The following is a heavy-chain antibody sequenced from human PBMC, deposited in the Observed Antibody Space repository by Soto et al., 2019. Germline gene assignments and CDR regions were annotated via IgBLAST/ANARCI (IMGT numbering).Heavy chain of an antibody. V-gene: IGHV1-2*02. D-gene: IGHD5-12*01. Sequence: QLVQSGAEVNKPGASVRVSCKTSGHPFIAYYIHWVRQAHGQGLEWMGWIDPKSGGTTYEQKFLGRVTMTRDTAINTDDMDLNRLTSDDTAVYYCARVCVDVPEWGQGTLITVAS. CDR3: ARVCVDVPE. J-gene: IGHJ4*02. CDR2: IDPKSGGT. CDR1: GHPFIAYY.